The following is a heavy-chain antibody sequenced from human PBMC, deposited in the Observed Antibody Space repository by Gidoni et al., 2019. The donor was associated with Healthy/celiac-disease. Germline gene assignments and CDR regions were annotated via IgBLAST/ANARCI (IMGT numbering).Heavy chain of an antibody. CDR3: ARGGFGELYAPFDY. CDR1: GGSISSSSYY. CDR2: ISYSGST. V-gene: IGHV4-39*07. Sequence: QLQLQASGPGLVKPSETLSLTCTVSGGSISSSSYYWGWIRQPPGKGLEWIGSISYSGSTYYNPSLKSRVTISVDTAKNQFALKLSAVTAADTAVYYCARGGFGELYAPFDYWGQGTLVTVSS. J-gene: IGHJ4*02. D-gene: IGHD3-10*01.